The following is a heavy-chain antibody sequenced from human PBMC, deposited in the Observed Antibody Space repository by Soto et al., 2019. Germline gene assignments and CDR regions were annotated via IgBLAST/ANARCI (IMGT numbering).Heavy chain of an antibody. CDR2: IYSGDSDT. V-gene: IGHV5-51*01. J-gene: IGHJ4*02. Sequence: GESLKISCKGSGYSFTSYWIGWVRQMPGKGLEWMGIIYSGDSDTRYSPSFQCQVTISADKSISTAYLQWCSLKASDADMYYCARSIWFGEFFAPGFDYWGQGTLVTVSS. CDR1: GYSFTSYW. CDR3: ARSIWFGEFFAPGFDY. D-gene: IGHD3-10*01.